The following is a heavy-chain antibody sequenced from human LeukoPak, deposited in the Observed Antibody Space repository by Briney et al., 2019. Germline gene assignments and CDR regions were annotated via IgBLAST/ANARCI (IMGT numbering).Heavy chain of an antibody. Sequence: GGSLRLSCAASGFTFSSYEMNWVRQAPGKGLEWVSYISSSGSTIYYADSVKGRFTISRDNAKNSLYLQMNSLRAEDTAAYYCARRGSSAWEFDYWGQGTLVTVSS. CDR3: ARRGSSAWEFDY. D-gene: IGHD1-26*01. CDR2: ISSSGSTI. J-gene: IGHJ4*02. CDR1: GFTFSSYE. V-gene: IGHV3-48*03.